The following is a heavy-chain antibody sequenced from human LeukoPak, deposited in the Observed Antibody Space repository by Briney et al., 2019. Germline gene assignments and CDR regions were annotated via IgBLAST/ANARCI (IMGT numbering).Heavy chain of an antibody. D-gene: IGHD3-10*01. CDR2: ISTAGDT. CDR3: ARAPGGNYYNI. Sequence: HAGGSLRLPCAASGFTFSTYDMHWVRQTTGKGLEWVSAISTAGDTYYAGSVKGRFTISRENAKNSLYLQMNSLRAGDTAVYYCARAPGGNYYNIWGQGTMVTVSS. V-gene: IGHV3-13*01. CDR1: GFTFSTYD. J-gene: IGHJ3*02.